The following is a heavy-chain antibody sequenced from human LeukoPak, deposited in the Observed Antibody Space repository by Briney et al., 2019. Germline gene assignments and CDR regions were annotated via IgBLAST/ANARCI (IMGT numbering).Heavy chain of an antibody. CDR1: GFNSYW. Sequence: GGSLRLSCAASGFNSYWMSWLRPAPGKGLAWVANIKQAGSEKYYVDSVKSRFTISRDNVKNSLYLQMNSLRAEETAVYYCAKIPRGRNSEDVFDIWGEGSMVTVSS. J-gene: IGHJ3*02. CDR3: AKIPRGRNSEDVFDI. CDR2: IKQAGSEK. V-gene: IGHV3-7*03. D-gene: IGHD4-23*01.